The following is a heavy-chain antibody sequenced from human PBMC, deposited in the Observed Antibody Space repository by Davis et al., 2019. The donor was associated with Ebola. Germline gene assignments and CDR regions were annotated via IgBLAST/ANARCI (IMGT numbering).Heavy chain of an antibody. CDR3: ATCSGGSCYSLYYYGMDV. Sequence: SVKVSCKASGGTFSSYTISWVRQAPGQGLEWMGRIIPILGIANYAQKFQGRVTITADESTSTAYMELSSLRSEDTAVYYCATCSGGSCYSLYYYGMDVWGKGTTVTVSS. V-gene: IGHV1-69*02. D-gene: IGHD2-15*01. J-gene: IGHJ6*04. CDR2: IIPILGIA. CDR1: GGTFSSYT.